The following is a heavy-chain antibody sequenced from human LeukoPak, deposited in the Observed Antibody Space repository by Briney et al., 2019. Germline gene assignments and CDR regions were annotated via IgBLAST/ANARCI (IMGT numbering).Heavy chain of an antibody. CDR1: GYTFTNYW. CDR3: ARHINSLQVGGGGYTFQAFDI. V-gene: IGHV5-51*01. CDR2: IWPSDSDT. D-gene: IGHD5-24*01. Sequence: GESLQISCQGSGYTFTNYWIGWVRPMPGKGPEWMGIIWPSDSDTRYSPSFRGQVTISTDKSISTAYLLWNSLKASDTAMYYCARHINSLQVGGGGYTFQAFDIWGQGTMVTVSS. J-gene: IGHJ3*02.